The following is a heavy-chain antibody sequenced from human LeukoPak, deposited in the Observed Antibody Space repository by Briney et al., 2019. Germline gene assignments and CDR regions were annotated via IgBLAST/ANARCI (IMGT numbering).Heavy chain of an antibody. CDR2: IYYSGST. CDR1: GGSISSSSYY. CDR3: ARLNYYDSSGYTFPDY. Sequence: KSSETLSLTCTVSGGSISSSSYYWGWIRQPPGKGLEWIGSIYYSGSTYYNPSLKSRVTISVDTSKNQFSLKLSSVTAADTAVYYCARLNYYDSSGYTFPDYWGQGTLVTVSS. J-gene: IGHJ4*02. D-gene: IGHD3-22*01. V-gene: IGHV4-39*01.